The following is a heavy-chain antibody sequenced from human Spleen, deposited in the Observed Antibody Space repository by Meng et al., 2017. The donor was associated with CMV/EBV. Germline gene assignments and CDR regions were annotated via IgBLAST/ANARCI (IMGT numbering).Heavy chain of an antibody. CDR2: INSKSHYI. Sequence: GESLKISCAASGFSFGSYWMNWVRQAPGKGLEWVSAINSKSHYIYYADSVKGRFTISRDSSKNTVNLEMNGLRADDTAVYYCTRDRGDLMYYFDYWGHGTLVTVSS. CDR3: TRDRGDLMYYFDY. J-gene: IGHJ4*01. CDR1: GFSFGSYW. D-gene: IGHD3-10*01. V-gene: IGHV3-21*04.